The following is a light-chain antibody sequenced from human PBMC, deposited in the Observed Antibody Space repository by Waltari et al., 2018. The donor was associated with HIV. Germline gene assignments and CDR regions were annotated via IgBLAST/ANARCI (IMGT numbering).Light chain of an antibody. CDR3: QQRRHWTPEDT. Sequence: EIVLTQSPATLSLSPGERATLSCRASQSFGNYLAWYQQKPGHAPRLPIYETSNRATGIPTRFSGSRSGTDFTLTISGLEPEDFAVYYCQQRRHWTPEDTFGQGTKLQIK. V-gene: IGKV3-11*01. J-gene: IGKJ2*01. CDR2: ETS. CDR1: QSFGNY.